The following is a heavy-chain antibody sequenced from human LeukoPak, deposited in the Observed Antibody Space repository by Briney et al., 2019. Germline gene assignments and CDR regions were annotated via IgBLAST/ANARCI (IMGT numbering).Heavy chain of an antibody. CDR2: IWYDGSNK. Sequence: GGSLRLSYAASGFTFSSYGMHWVRQAPGKGLEWVAVIWYDGSNKYYADSVKGRFTISRDNSKNTLYLQMNSLRAEDTAVYYCARDRRERTTAYLYYYGMDVWGQGTTVTVSS. D-gene: IGHD1-7*01. CDR3: ARDRRERTTAYLYYYGMDV. CDR1: GFTFSSYG. J-gene: IGHJ6*02. V-gene: IGHV3-33*01.